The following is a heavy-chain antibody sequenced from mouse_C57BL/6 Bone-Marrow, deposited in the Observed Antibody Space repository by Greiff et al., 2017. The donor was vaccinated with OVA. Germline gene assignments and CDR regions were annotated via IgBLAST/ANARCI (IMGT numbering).Heavy chain of an antibody. Sequence: VQVVESGPGLVAPSHSLSISCTASGFSLTSYGVHWVRQPPGKGLEWLVVIWSDGSTTYNSALKSRLSILKDYSKNQVLVKMNSHQTDATAMYYCAGHYYGSSPSYAMDYWGQGTSVTVSS. V-gene: IGHV2-6-1*01. CDR1: GFSLTSYG. J-gene: IGHJ4*01. CDR3: AGHYYGSSPSYAMDY. D-gene: IGHD1-1*01. CDR2: IWSDGST.